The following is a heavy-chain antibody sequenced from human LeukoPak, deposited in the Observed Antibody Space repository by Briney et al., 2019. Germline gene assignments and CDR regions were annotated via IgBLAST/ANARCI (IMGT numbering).Heavy chain of an antibody. D-gene: IGHD6-13*01. CDR1: GFTFSSYS. CDR2: ISSSSSYI. CDR3: ARELSGSSSRHFDY. V-gene: IGHV3-21*01. J-gene: IGHJ4*02. Sequence: GGSLRLSRAASGFTFSSYSMNWVRQAPGKGLEWVSSISSSSSYIYYADSVKGRFTISRDNAKNSLYLQMNSLRAEDTAVYYCARELSGSSSRHFDYWGQGTLVTVSS.